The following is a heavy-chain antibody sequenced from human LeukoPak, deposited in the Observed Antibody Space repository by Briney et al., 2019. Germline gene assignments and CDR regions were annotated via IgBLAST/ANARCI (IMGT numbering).Heavy chain of an antibody. Sequence: GGSLRLSCAASGFTFSSYAMHWVRQAPGKGLEWVAVIWYDGSNKYYADSVKGRFTISRDNSKNTLYLQMNSLRAEDTAVYYCAKVPLIAAAGTSFDYWGQGTLVTVSS. J-gene: IGHJ4*02. V-gene: IGHV3-33*06. D-gene: IGHD6-13*01. CDR1: GFTFSSYA. CDR2: IWYDGSNK. CDR3: AKVPLIAAAGTSFDY.